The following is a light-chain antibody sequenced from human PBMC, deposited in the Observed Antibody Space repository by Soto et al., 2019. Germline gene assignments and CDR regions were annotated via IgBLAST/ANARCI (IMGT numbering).Light chain of an antibody. CDR3: RSYKSSSTLVV. J-gene: IGLJ2*01. CDR1: SSDVGGYNY. CDR2: DVS. Sequence: QSALTQPASVSGSPGQSITISCTGTSSDVGGYNYVSWYQQHPGKAPRVMIYDVSNRPSGVSNRFSGSKSGNTASLTISGLQAEDEADYYCRSYKSSSTLVVFGGGTKLTVL. V-gene: IGLV2-14*01.